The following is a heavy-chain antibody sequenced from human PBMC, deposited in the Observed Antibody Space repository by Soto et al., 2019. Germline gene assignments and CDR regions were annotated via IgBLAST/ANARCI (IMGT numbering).Heavy chain of an antibody. CDR2: ISPKTGET. V-gene: IGHV1-2*04. CDR1: GYTFTGPY. Sequence: ASVKVSCKASGYTFTGPYIQWVRQAPGQGLEWMGWISPKTGETKYAQKFQGWVTITRDTSINTAYMEVNRLKSNDSAVYYCARTRIQLWTTDYWGQGTQVTVSS. CDR3: ARTRIQLWTTDY. J-gene: IGHJ4*02. D-gene: IGHD5-18*01.